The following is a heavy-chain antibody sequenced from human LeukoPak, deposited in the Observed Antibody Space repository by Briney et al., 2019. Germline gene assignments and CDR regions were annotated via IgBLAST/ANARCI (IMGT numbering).Heavy chain of an antibody. J-gene: IGHJ3*02. CDR3: ARDTHVAGALGAFDI. CDR2: IYYSGST. CDR1: GGSISSGGYY. V-gene: IGHV4-61*08. Sequence: PSETLSLTCTVSGGSISSGGYYWSWIRQPPGKGLEWIGYIYYSGSTNHNPSLKSRVTISVDTSKNQFSLKLSSVTAADTAVYYCARDTHVAGALGAFDIWGQGTMVTVSS. D-gene: IGHD3-10*01.